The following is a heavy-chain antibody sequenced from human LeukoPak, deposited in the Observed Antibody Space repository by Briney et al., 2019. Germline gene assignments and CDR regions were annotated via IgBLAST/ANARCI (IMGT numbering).Heavy chain of an antibody. D-gene: IGHD3-10*01. CDR2: IFYSGST. CDR3: AKSNGSGLVDI. J-gene: IGHJ3*02. CDR1: GGSISTSNYY. Sequence: XLSXTCXVSGGSISTSNYYWGWIRQARGRGREWNDNIFYSGSTYDSPSRKSRITKTQKTSMKQLSIKLTAMDGADRAVYYCAKSNGSGLVDIWGQGTMVTVSS. V-gene: IGHV4-39*07.